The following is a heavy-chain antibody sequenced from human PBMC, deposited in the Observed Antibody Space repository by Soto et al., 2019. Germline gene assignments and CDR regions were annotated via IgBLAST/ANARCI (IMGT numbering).Heavy chain of an antibody. CDR3: ARGAYGDYAF. CDR2: TYYTGTT. V-gene: IGHV4-31*03. J-gene: IGHJ4*02. Sequence: QVHLQESGPGLVKPSQTLSLTCTVSGASISSGGFYWSWFRQLPGRGLEWIGYTYYTGTTDYNPSLKSRVTISIDTSETQFSLNLRSVTAADTAVYYCARGAYGDYAFWGQGTLVTVSS. CDR1: GASISSGGFY. D-gene: IGHD4-17*01.